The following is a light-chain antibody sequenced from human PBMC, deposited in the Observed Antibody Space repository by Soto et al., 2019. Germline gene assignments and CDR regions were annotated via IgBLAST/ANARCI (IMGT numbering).Light chain of an antibody. V-gene: IGLV2-14*01. CDR3: SSSTSSTMHV. Sequence: QSALTQPASVSGSPGQSITISCTGTSSDVGGYNYVSWYQQHPGKAPKLIIYKVSNRPSGVSNRFSGSKSDNTASLTISGLHSRDEAEYYISSSTSSTMHVFGAGTKLTVL. J-gene: IGLJ1*01. CDR1: SSDVGGYNY. CDR2: KVS.